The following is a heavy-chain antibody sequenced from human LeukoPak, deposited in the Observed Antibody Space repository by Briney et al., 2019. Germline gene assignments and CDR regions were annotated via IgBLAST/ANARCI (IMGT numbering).Heavy chain of an antibody. J-gene: IGHJ4*02. D-gene: IGHD3-16*01. CDR3: ARAPTGEAYFDS. CDR2: IYSSGST. Sequence: GGSLRLSCAASGFTVSSDYMSWVRQAPGKGLEWVSVIYSSGSTFYADSVKGRFTLSRHNSENTLFPQMNSLRTEDTAVYYCARAPTGEAYFDSWGQGTLVTVSS. V-gene: IGHV3-53*04. CDR1: GFTVSSDY.